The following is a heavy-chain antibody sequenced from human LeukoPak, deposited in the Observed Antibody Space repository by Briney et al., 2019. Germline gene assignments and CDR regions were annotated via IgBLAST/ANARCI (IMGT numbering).Heavy chain of an antibody. Sequence: ASVKVSCKASGYTFTGYYMHWVRQAPGQGLEWMGRINPNSGGTNYAQKFQGRVTITRDTSANTAHMELSSLRSEDTAVYYCARDKCSGDYCYLFDYWGQGTLVTVSS. CDR3: ARDKCSGDYCYLFDY. J-gene: IGHJ4*02. V-gene: IGHV1-2*06. CDR1: GYTFTGYY. D-gene: IGHD2-15*01. CDR2: INPNSGGT.